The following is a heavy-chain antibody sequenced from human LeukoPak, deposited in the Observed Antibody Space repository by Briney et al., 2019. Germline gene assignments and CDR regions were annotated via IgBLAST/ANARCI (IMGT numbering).Heavy chain of an antibody. V-gene: IGHV3-48*01. Sequence: GGSLRLSCAASGFTFSRYSMNWVRQAPGKGLEWVSYISSSSSTIYYADSVKGRFTISRDNAKNSLYLQMNSLRAEDTAVYYCARDRYSSGWYGGYWGQGSLVTVSS. D-gene: IGHD6-19*01. J-gene: IGHJ4*02. CDR1: GFTFSRYS. CDR2: ISSSSSTI. CDR3: ARDRYSSGWYGGY.